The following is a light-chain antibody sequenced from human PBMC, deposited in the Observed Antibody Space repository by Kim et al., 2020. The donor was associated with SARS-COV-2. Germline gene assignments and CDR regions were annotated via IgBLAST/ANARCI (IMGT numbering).Light chain of an antibody. CDR2: GNN. J-gene: IGLJ2*01. V-gene: IGLV1-44*01. CDR3: SAWDDSLNGLL. CDR1: TSNIGSNT. Sequence: QSVLTQSPSASGTPGQGVTISCSGSTSNIGSNTVNWYQQLPGTAPKLIMFGNNERPSGVPDRFSGSKSDTSASLAISGLQSDDEADYYCSAWDDSLNGLLFGGGTQLTVL.